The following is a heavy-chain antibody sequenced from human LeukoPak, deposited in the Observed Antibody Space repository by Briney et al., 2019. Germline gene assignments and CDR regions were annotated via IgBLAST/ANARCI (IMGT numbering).Heavy chain of an antibody. CDR1: GFTFSTYA. Sequence: GGSLRLSCAVSGFTFSTYAMSGVRQAPGKGLEWVSAISGSGISTYYADSVKGRFTISRDNSKNTLYLQMNSLRAEDTAVHYCAKLGYSYAFDYWGQGTLVTVSS. V-gene: IGHV3-23*01. CDR2: ISGSGIST. CDR3: AKLGYSYAFDY. D-gene: IGHD5-18*01. J-gene: IGHJ4*02.